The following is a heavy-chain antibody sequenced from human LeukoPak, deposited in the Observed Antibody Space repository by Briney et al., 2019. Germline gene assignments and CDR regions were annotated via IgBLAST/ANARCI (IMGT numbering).Heavy chain of an antibody. CDR2: VSGSGYDT. CDR3: ARAAAHSVFDY. D-gene: IGHD6-13*01. V-gene: IGHV3-23*01. CDR1: GFIFTNYA. J-gene: IGHJ4*02. Sequence: GGSLRLSCAASGFIFTNYAVSWVRQAPGKGLEWVSAVSGSGYDTDYADSVKGRFTVSRDNSKNTLYLQMNSLRTEDTAVYYCARAAAHSVFDYWGQGTLVTVSS.